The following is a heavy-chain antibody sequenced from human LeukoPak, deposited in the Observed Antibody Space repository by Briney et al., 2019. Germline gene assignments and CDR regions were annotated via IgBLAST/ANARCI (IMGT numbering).Heavy chain of an antibody. CDR3: ARGLTMIVVVKEYYFDY. Sequence: PGGSLRLSCAASGFSFSSYAMSWVRQAPGKGLEWVSAISGSGGSTYYADSVKGRFTISRDNSKNTLYLQMNSLRAEDTAVYYCARGLTMIVVVKEYYFDYWGQGTLVTVSS. D-gene: IGHD3-22*01. J-gene: IGHJ4*02. CDR2: ISGSGGST. CDR1: GFSFSSYA. V-gene: IGHV3-23*01.